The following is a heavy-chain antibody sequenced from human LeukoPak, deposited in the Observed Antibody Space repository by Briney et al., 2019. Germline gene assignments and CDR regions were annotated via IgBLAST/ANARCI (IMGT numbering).Heavy chain of an antibody. CDR2: IIPIFGTA. CDR1: GGTFSSYA. Sequence: ASVKVSCKASGGTFSSYAISWVRQAPGQGLEWMGGIIPIFGTANYAQKLQGRVTMTTDTSTSTAYMELRSLRSDDTAVYYCAAGPQYCSGGSCYDWFDPWGQGTLVTVSS. CDR3: AAGPQYCSGGSCYDWFDP. D-gene: IGHD2-15*01. J-gene: IGHJ5*02. V-gene: IGHV1-69*05.